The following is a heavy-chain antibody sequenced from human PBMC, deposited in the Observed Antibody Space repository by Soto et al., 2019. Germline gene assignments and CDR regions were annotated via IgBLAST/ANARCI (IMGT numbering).Heavy chain of an antibody. CDR2: IYHSGST. V-gene: IGHV4-4*02. CDR3: ARVRRGRSNWFDP. CDR1: SGSISSSNW. Sequence: QVQLQESGPGLVKPSGTLSLTCAVSSGSISSSNWWSWVRQPPGKGLEWIGEIYHSGSTNYNPSLKCRVTISVDKSKHQFSLKLSSVTAADTAVYYCARVRRGRSNWFDPWGQGTLVTVSS. D-gene: IGHD3-10*01. J-gene: IGHJ5*02.